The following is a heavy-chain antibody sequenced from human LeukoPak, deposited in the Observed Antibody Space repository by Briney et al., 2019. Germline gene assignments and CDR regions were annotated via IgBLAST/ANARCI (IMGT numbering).Heavy chain of an antibody. V-gene: IGHV4-39*01. J-gene: IGHJ4*02. CDR3: ARQGGWGGAASLIEY. CDR2: MFYRGST. D-gene: IGHD2-15*01. Sequence: SETLSLTCTVSGVSISTSTYYWAWIRQPPGKGLEWIGSMFYRGSTYYNPPLKSRVTISVDTSKNQFSLKLSSVTASDTAIFYCARQGGWGGAASLIEYWGQGTLVTVSS. CDR1: GVSISTSTYY.